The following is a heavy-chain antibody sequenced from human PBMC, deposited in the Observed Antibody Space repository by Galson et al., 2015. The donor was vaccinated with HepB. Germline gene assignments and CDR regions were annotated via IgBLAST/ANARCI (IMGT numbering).Heavy chain of an antibody. D-gene: IGHD6-19*01. CDR2: INGDGSST. Sequence: SLRLSCAASGFTFSSYWMHWVRQAPGKGLVWVSRINGDGSSTNYADSVKGRFTISRDNAKNTLSLQMNSLRTEDTAVYYCARDRAGSSLNWFDPWGQGTLVTVSS. CDR1: GFTFSSYW. J-gene: IGHJ5*02. CDR3: ARDRAGSSLNWFDP. V-gene: IGHV3-74*01.